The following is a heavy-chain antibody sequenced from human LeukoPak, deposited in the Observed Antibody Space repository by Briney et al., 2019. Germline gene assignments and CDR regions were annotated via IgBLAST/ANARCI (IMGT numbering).Heavy chain of an antibody. V-gene: IGHV3-74*01. CDR3: ARDVDYDILTGYYNWCDP. CDR2: INSDGSST. CDR1: GFTFSSYW. D-gene: IGHD3-9*01. J-gene: IGHJ5*02. Sequence: PGGSLRLSCAASGFTFSSYWMHWVRQAPGKGLVWVSRINSDGSSTSYADSVKGRFTISRDNAKNTLYLQMNSLRAEDTAVYYCARDVDYDILTGYYNWCDPWGEGTLDTVSS.